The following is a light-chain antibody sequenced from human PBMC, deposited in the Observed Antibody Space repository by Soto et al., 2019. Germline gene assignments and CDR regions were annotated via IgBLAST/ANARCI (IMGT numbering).Light chain of an antibody. CDR3: QQYNNWPRWT. CDR1: QSVSSN. CDR2: GAS. J-gene: IGKJ1*01. V-gene: IGKV3D-15*01. Sequence: EIVMTQSPATLSVSPGERATLSCRASQSVSSNLAWYQQKPGQAPRLLIYGASIRATGIPARFSGSGSGTEFTLTISSLQSEDFAVYYCQQYNNWPRWTFGQGTKVEIK.